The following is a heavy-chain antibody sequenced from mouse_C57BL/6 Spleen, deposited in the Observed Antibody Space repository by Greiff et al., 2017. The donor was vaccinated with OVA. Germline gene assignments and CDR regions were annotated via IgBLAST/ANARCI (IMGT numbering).Heavy chain of an antibody. CDR3: ARGRGREYYFDY. CDR2: INPSNGGT. D-gene: IGHD3-3*01. CDR1: GYTFTSYW. Sequence: QVQLQQPGTELVKPGASVKLSCKASGYTFTSYWMHWVKQRPGQGLEWIGNINPSNGGTNYNEKFKSKATLTVDKSSSTAYMHLSSLTSEDSAVYDCARGRGREYYFDYWGQGTTLTVSS. J-gene: IGHJ2*01. V-gene: IGHV1-53*01.